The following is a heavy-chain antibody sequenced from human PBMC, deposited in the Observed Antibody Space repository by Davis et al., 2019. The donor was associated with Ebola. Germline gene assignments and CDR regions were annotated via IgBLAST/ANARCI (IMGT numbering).Heavy chain of an antibody. CDR3: ARGRVVLEWLYFAY. J-gene: IGHJ4*02. CDR1: GYTFTNYY. Sequence: AASVKVSCKASGYTFTNYYMHWVRQAPGQGLEWMGWIYPYIGNTNYAQSLQGRVTMTTVTSTGTAYMELRSLTSDDTAVYYCARGRVVLEWLYFAYWGQGTLVTVSS. D-gene: IGHD3-3*01. CDR2: IYPYIGNT. V-gene: IGHV1-18*04.